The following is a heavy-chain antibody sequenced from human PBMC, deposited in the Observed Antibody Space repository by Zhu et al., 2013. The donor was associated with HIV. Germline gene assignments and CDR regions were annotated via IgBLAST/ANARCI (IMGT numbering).Heavy chain of an antibody. J-gene: IGHJ4*02. D-gene: IGHD3-22*01. CDR2: IVPIFGTA. V-gene: IGHV1-69*01. CDR3: ARVAEGYYDSSGYYYD. Sequence: QVQLVQSGAEVKKPGSSVKVSCKASGGTFTSYAISWVRQAPGQGLEWMGEIVPIFGTANYAQKFQGRVTITADESTSTAYMELSSLRSEDTAVYYCARVAEGYYDSSGYYYDWGQGTLVTVSS. CDR1: GGTFTSYA.